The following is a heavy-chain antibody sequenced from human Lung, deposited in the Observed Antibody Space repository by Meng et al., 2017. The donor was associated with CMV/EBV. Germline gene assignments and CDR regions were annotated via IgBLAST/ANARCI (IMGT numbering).Heavy chain of an antibody. D-gene: IGHD1-1*01. J-gene: IGHJ4*02. CDR2: INAGSSSI. CDR3: TGKGFDY. Sequence: SCAASGFTFSTYSVNWVRQAPGKGLEWVSYINAGSSSILYADSVKGRFTISRDNAKSALFLQMSRLRVEDTAIYYCTGKGFDYWGQGDLVTVSS. CDR1: GFTFSTYS. V-gene: IGHV3-48*04.